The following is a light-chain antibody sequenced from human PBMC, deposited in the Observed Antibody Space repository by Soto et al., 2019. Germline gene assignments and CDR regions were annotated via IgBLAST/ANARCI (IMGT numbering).Light chain of an antibody. CDR1: QSVSSY. Sequence: EIVLTQSPATLSLSPGERATLSCRASQSVSSYLAWYQQKPGQAPRLLIYDASNRATGIPARFSGSGSGTDLNLNNHSPEPEDFAVYYCQQRSNWPPRGTFGQGTKLEIK. CDR2: DAS. V-gene: IGKV3-11*01. J-gene: IGKJ2*01. CDR3: QQRSNWPPRGT.